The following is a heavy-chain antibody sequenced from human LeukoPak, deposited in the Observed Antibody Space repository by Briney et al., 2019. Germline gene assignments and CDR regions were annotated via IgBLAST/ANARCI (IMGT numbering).Heavy chain of an antibody. CDR1: GFTFSTYS. Sequence: GGSLRLSCAASGFTFSTYSMNWVRQAPGKGLEWVSSISSGSGYIYYADSVKGRFTISRDNAKNSLYLQMNSLRAEDTAVYYCATSTVTTPEEGYWGQGTLVTVSS. J-gene: IGHJ4*02. V-gene: IGHV3-21*01. CDR2: ISSGSGYI. CDR3: ATSTVTTPEEGY. D-gene: IGHD4-17*01.